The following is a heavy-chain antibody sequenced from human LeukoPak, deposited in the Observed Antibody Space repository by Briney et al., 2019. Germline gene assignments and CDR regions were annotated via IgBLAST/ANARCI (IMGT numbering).Heavy chain of an antibody. Sequence: FQGRVTITRDTSASTAYMELSSLKSEDTAVYYCARADYGDYPNFDYWGQGTLVTVSS. V-gene: IGHV1-3*01. J-gene: IGHJ4*02. CDR3: ARADYGDYPNFDY. D-gene: IGHD4-17*01.